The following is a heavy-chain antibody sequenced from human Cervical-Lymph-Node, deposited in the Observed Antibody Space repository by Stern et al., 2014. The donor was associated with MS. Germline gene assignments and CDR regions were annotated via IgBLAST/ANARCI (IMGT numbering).Heavy chain of an antibody. CDR2: ISYSGNT. J-gene: IGHJ3*02. Sequence: QLQLQESAPGLVKPSQTLSLTCTVSGGSISSDGDFWNWIRQLPGKGLEWIGYISYSGNTYNNPSLKSRVTISVDTSKNHFSLKLSSVTAADTAVYYCERDGPQVGAGSFDIWGRGTMVTVSS. CDR1: GGSISSDGDF. D-gene: IGHD1-26*01. CDR3: ERDGPQVGAGSFDI. V-gene: IGHV4-31*03.